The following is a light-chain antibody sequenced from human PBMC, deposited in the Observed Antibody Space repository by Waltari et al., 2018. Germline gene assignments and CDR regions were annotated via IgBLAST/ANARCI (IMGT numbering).Light chain of an antibody. J-gene: IGLJ1*01. CDR3: SSYAGSNNV. CDR2: EVT. V-gene: IGLV2-8*01. CDR1: SSDVGGYNY. Sequence: QSALTQPPSASGSPGQSVAISCTGTSSDVGGYNYVSWYQQHPGKAPKLMIYEVTKRPSGFPDRFSGSKSGNPASLTVSGLQAEDEADYYCSSYAGSNNVFGTGTKVTVL.